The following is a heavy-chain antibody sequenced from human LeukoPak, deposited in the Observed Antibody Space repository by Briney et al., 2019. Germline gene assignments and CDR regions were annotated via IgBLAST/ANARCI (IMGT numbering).Heavy chain of an antibody. CDR1: GGSISSYN. V-gene: IGHV4-59*01. CDR2: IYYSGST. D-gene: IGHD5-18*01. CDR3: ARAGYSYGPYYFDY. J-gene: IGHJ4*02. Sequence: PSETLSLTCTVSGGSISSYNWSWIRQPPGKGLEWIGYIYYSGSTNYNPSPKSRGTISVDTSKNQFFLKLSSVTAADTAVYYCARAGYSYGPYYFDYWGQGTLVTVSS.